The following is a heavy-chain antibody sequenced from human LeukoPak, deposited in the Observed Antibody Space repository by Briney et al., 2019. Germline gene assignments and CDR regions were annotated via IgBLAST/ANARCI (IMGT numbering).Heavy chain of an antibody. V-gene: IGHV4-59*01. CDR2: ISYTGNT. D-gene: IGHD3-10*01. CDR1: GGSISPYF. CDR3: ARDDYRGVTNFDP. J-gene: IGHJ5*02. Sequence: PSETLSLTCTVSGGSISPYFWSWIRQPPGKGLEWIGYISYTGNTNYNPSLKSRVTLSVDTSKNQFSLQLTSVTAADTAVYYCARDDYRGVTNFDPWGQGTLVTVSS.